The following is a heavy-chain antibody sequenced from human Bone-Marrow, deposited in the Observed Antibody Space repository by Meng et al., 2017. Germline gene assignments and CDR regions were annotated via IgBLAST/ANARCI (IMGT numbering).Heavy chain of an antibody. Sequence: GESLKISCAASGFTFSSYAMSWVRQAPGKGLEWVSAISGSGGSTYYADSVKGRFTISRDNSKNTLYLQMNSLRAEDTALYYCAKGGVAQGRGYWGQGTLVTVSS. J-gene: IGHJ4*02. CDR1: GFTFSSYA. D-gene: IGHD3-10*01. CDR3: AKGGVAQGRGY. V-gene: IGHV3-23*01. CDR2: ISGSGGST.